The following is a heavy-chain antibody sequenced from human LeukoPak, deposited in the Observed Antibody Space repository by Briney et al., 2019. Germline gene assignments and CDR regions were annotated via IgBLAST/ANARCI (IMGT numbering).Heavy chain of an antibody. Sequence: PGGSLRLSCAASGFTFSSYWMSWVRQAPGKGLEWVANIKQDGSEKYYVDSVKGRFTISRDNAKNSLYLQMNSLRAEDTALYYCAKGIAAAGTYYYYYGMDVWGQGTTVTVSS. CDR3: AKGIAAAGTYYYYYGMDV. CDR2: IKQDGSEK. J-gene: IGHJ6*02. CDR1: GFTFSSYW. D-gene: IGHD6-13*01. V-gene: IGHV3-7*03.